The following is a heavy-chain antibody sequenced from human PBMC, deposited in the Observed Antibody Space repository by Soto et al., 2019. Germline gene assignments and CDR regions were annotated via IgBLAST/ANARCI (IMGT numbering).Heavy chain of an antibody. J-gene: IGHJ5*02. CDR1: GGSISSYY. V-gene: IGHV4-59*01. CDR3: ARTYSSGWSWWFDP. Sequence: PSETLSLTCTVSGGSISSYYWSWIRQSPGKGLEWIGYIYYSGSTSYNPSLKSRVTISIDTSKNQFSLKLSSVTAEDTAVYYCARTYSSGWSWWFDPWGQGTLVTVS. CDR2: IYYSGST. D-gene: IGHD6-19*01.